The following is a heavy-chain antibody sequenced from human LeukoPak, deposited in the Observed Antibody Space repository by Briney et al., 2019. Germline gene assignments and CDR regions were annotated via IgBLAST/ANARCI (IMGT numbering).Heavy chain of an antibody. Sequence: PGGSLRLSCAASEFTFSSYWMSWVRQAPGKGLEWVANIKQDGSETYYVDSVKGRFTISRDNAKNSLYLQMNSLRAEDMALYYCAKGAGKIFGVVTLDYWGQGTLVTVSS. D-gene: IGHD3-3*01. CDR3: AKGAGKIFGVVTLDY. V-gene: IGHV3-7*03. CDR1: EFTFSSYW. J-gene: IGHJ4*02. CDR2: IKQDGSET.